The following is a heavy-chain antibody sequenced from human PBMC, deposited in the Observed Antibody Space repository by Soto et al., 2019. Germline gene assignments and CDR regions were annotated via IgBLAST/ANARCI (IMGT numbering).Heavy chain of an antibody. V-gene: IGHV3-21*01. CDR2: ISSSSSYI. Sequence: GGSLRLSCAASGFTFSSYSMNWVRQAPGKGLEWVSSISSSSSYIYYADSVKGRFTISRDNAKNSLYLQMNSLRAEDTAVYYCAKFRYEDTAMAPDFDYWGQGTLVTVSS. CDR3: AKFRYEDTAMAPDFDY. J-gene: IGHJ4*02. CDR1: GFTFSSYS. D-gene: IGHD5-18*01.